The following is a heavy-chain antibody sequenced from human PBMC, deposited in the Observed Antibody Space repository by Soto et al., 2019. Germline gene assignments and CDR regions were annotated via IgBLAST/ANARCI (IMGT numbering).Heavy chain of an antibody. D-gene: IGHD1-26*01. J-gene: IGHJ5*02. CDR1: GYTFTGYY. CDR2: INPNSGGT. Sequence: ASVEVSCKASGYTFTGYYMHWVLQAPGQGLEWMGWINPNSGGTDYAQKFQGRVTMTRDTSISTAYMELSRLRSDDTAVYYCAGGVLSGSYYNWFDPWGQGTPVTVSS. V-gene: IGHV1-2*02. CDR3: AGGVLSGSYYNWFDP.